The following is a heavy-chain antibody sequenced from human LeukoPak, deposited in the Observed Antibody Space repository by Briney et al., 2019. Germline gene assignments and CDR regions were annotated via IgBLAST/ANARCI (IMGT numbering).Heavy chain of an antibody. V-gene: IGHV4-34*01. Sequence: SETLSLTCAVYGGSFSGYYWSWIRQPPGKGLEWIGEINHSGSTNYNPSLKSRVTISVDTSKNQFSLKLSSVTAADTAVYYCARDVGITIFGVADDAFDIWGQGTMVTVSS. CDR2: INHSGST. J-gene: IGHJ3*02. CDR1: GGSFSGYY. D-gene: IGHD3-3*01. CDR3: ARDVGITIFGVADDAFDI.